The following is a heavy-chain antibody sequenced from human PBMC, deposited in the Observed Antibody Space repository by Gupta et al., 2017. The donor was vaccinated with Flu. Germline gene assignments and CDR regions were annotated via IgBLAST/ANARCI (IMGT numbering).Heavy chain of an antibody. J-gene: IGHJ4*02. Sequence: EVQLVESGGGLVLPGRSLRLSCSGSGFTFGDYAISWFRQAPGKGLEWVGFIRSTPYGGTTEYAASVKGRFTLSRDDSKNIVYLHMNSLKTDDTAIYYCSRDPHTGNYHFFDYWGQGTLATVSA. D-gene: IGHD1-7*01. CDR1: GFTFGDYA. V-gene: IGHV3-49*03. CDR3: SRDPHTGNYHFFDY. CDR2: IRSTPYGGTT.